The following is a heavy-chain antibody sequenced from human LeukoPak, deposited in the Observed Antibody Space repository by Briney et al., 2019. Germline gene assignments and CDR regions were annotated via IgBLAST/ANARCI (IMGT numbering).Heavy chain of an antibody. D-gene: IGHD3-22*01. CDR1: GYTFTGYY. CDR2: INPNSGGT. CDR3: ARERNYYDSSGYFL. J-gene: IGHJ4*02. V-gene: IGHV1-2*02. Sequence: ASVKVSCKASGYTFTGYYMHWVRQAPGQGLEGMGWINPNSGGTNYAQKFQGRVTMTRDKSISTAYMELSRRRSDDTAVYYCARERNYYDSSGYFLWGQGTLVTVSS.